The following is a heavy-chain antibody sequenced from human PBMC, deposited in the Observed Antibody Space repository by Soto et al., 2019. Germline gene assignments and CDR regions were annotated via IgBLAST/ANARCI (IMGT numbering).Heavy chain of an antibody. CDR2: INPNSGGT. V-gene: IGHV1-2*04. CDR3: ARDGIHGIAAAGTSYYYYGMDV. D-gene: IGHD6-13*01. J-gene: IGHJ6*02. Sequence: QVPLVQSGAEVKKPGGSVKVSCKASGYTFTGYYMHWVRQAPGQGLEWMGWINPNSGGTNYAQKFQGWVTMTRETSISTAYMELSRLRSDDTAVYYCARDGIHGIAAAGTSYYYYGMDVWGQGTTVTVSS. CDR1: GYTFTGYY.